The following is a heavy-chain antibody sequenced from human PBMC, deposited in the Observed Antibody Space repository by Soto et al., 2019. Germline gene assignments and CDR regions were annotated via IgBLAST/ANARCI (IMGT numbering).Heavy chain of an antibody. V-gene: IGHV3-15*07. Sequence: EVQLVESGGGLVKPGGSLTLSCAASGFTFTYAWMNWVRQAPGTGLEWVGRIKSKTAGGTTDYTAPVKGRFTISRDDSKNTPFLPMNSLKAEDTAVYYGATDGGAWGQGTLVTVSS. CDR3: ATDGGA. CDR2: IKSKTAGGTT. CDR1: GFTFTYAW. J-gene: IGHJ5*02. D-gene: IGHD3-10*01.